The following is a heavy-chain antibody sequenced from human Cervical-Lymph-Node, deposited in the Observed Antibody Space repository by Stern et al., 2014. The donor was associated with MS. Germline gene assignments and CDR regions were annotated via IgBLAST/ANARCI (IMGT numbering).Heavy chain of an antibody. Sequence: VQLVESGPGLVKPSETGSLTCTVSGGSMSSKYWNWIRQPPGKGLEWIWYVYSDGSTNYNPSLKSRVIISLDTSTNQFSLSLTSVTAADTAVYYCARVTGRGTRQNWFDSWGQGTLVTVSS. V-gene: IGHV4-59*01. CDR3: ARVTGRGTRQNWFDS. CDR2: VYSDGST. J-gene: IGHJ5*01. CDR1: GGSMSSKY. D-gene: IGHD1-26*01.